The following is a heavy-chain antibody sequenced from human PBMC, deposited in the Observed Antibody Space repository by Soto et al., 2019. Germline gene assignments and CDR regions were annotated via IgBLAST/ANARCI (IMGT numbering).Heavy chain of an antibody. V-gene: IGHV3-21*01. CDR1: GFTFSSYS. D-gene: IGHD2-21*02. Sequence: EVQLVESGGGLVKPGGSLRLSCAASGFTFSSYSMNWVRQAPGKGLEWVSSISSSSSYIYYADSVKGRFTISRDNAKNSLYLQMNSLRAEATAVYYCARAQGAGGGNSLDYWGQGTLVTVSS. J-gene: IGHJ4*02. CDR3: ARAQGAGGGNSLDY. CDR2: ISSSSSYI.